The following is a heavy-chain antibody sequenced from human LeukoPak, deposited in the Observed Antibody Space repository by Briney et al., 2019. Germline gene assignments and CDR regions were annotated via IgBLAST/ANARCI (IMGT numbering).Heavy chain of an antibody. J-gene: IGHJ6*02. V-gene: IGHV3-23*01. D-gene: IGHD6-13*01. CDR1: GITFSDYA. CDR2: ISASGGDT. Sequence: GGSLRLSCAASGITFSDYAMTWVRQAPGKGLEWVSAISASGGDTYYADSVKGRFTISRDNSKNTLYLQMNSLRAEDTAIYFCAKGRYSIPDDGMEVWGQGTTVTVSS. CDR3: AKGRYSIPDDGMEV.